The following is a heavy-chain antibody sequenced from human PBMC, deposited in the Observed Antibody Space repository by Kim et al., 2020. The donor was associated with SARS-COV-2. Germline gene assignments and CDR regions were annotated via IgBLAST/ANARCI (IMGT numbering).Heavy chain of an antibody. Sequence: ASVKVSCKASGYTFTSYGISWVRQAPGQWLEWMGWISAYNGNTNYAQKLQGRVTMTTDTSTSTAYMELRSLRSDDTAVYYCAREDMITFGGVIVKGGDSGMDVWGQGTTVTVSS. J-gene: IGHJ6*02. D-gene: IGHD3-16*02. CDR1: GYTFTSYG. CDR2: ISAYNGNT. CDR3: AREDMITFGGVIVKGGDSGMDV. V-gene: IGHV1-18*01.